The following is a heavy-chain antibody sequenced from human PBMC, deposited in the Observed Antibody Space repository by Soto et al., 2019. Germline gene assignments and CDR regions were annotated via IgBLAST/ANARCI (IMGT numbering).Heavy chain of an antibody. D-gene: IGHD3-3*01. CDR3: ARENKVSTIFGVVAAGFDC. CDR2: LYFSGST. Sequence: SETLSLTCTVSDGSISSYYWSWIRQPPGKGLEWIGYLYFSGSTNYNPSLKRRVTISVDTSKNQFSLKLSSVTAADTAVYYCARENKVSTIFGVVAAGFDCRGQGTLVTV. J-gene: IGHJ5*01. CDR1: DGSISSYY. V-gene: IGHV4-59*01.